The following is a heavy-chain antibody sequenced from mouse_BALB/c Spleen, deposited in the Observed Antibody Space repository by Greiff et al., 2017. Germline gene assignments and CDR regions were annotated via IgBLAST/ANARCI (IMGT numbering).Heavy chain of an antibody. Sequence: EVQLQQSGGGLVKPGGSLKLSCAASGFTFSDYYMYWVRQTPEKRLEWVATISDGGSYTYYPDSVKGRFTISRDNAKNNLYLQMSSLKSEDTAMYYCARGLYYGEEAWFAYWGQGTLVTVSA. D-gene: IGHD2-13*01. CDR2: ISDGGSYT. J-gene: IGHJ3*01. V-gene: IGHV5-4*02. CDR1: GFTFSDYY. CDR3: ARGLYYGEEAWFAY.